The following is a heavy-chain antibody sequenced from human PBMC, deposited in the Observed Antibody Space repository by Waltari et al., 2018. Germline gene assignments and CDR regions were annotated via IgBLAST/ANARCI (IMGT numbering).Heavy chain of an antibody. V-gene: IGHV1-45*02. CDR1: GYTFTYRY. J-gene: IGHJ4*02. CDR3: AITLRYFDWLEN. D-gene: IGHD3-9*01. Sequence: QMQLVQSGAEVKKTGSSVKVSCKASGYTFTYRYLHWVRQAPGQALEWMGWITPFNGNTNYAQKFQDRVTITRDRSMSTAYMELSSLRSEDTAMYYCAITLRYFDWLENWGQGTLVTVSS. CDR2: ITPFNGNT.